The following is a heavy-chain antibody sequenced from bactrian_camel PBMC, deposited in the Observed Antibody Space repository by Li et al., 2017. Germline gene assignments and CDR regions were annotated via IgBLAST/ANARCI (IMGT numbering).Heavy chain of an antibody. CDR3: VRDVDGLSWFTFGY. CDR1: GFTFSSYW. D-gene: IGHD6*01. CDR2: IYSGGTSI. V-gene: IGHV3S25*01. Sequence: QLVESGGGLVQPGGSLRLSCAASGFTFSSYWMSWVRQAPGKGLEWVSTIYSGGTSIYYAESVKGRFTISRDSAKNTVYLQMNSLKPEDTAVYNCVRDVDGLSWFTFGYWGQGTQVTVS. J-gene: IGHJ6*01.